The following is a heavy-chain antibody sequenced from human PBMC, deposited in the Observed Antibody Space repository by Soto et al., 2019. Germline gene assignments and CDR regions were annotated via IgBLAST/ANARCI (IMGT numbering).Heavy chain of an antibody. V-gene: IGHV3-30*18. Sequence: QVQLVESGGGVVQPGRSLRLSCAASGFTFSSYGMHWVRQAPGKGLEWVAVISYDGSNKYYADSVKGRFTISRDNSKNTLYLQMNSLRGEDTAVYYCAKDQHGGNSAFFDYWRQGTLVTVSS. CDR1: GFTFSSYG. CDR2: ISYDGSNK. D-gene: IGHD2-21*02. CDR3: AKDQHGGNSAFFDY. J-gene: IGHJ4*02.